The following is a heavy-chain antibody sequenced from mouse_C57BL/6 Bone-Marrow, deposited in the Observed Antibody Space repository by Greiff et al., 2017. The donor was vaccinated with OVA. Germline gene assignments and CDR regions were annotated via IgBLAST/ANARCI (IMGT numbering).Heavy chain of an antibody. CDR2: IDPEDGET. J-gene: IGHJ3*01. CDR1: GFNIKDYY. CDR3: ARDYGRGLSCAY. D-gene: IGHD1-1*01. Sequence: EVQLQESGAELVKPGASVKLSCTASGFNIKDYYMHWVKQRTEQGLAWIGRIDPEDGETKYAPTFPGKATITAETSSNTAYLQLSSRTSEDTAVDYCARDYGRGLSCAYWGQGTLVTVSA. V-gene: IGHV14-2*01.